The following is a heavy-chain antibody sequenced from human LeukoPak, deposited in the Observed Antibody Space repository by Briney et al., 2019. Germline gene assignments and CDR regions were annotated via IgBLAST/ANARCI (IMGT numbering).Heavy chain of an antibody. Sequence: PGGSLRLSCAASGFTFRTYGMHWVRQAPGKGLEWVAVISNDGSNKNYADSVKGRFAISRDNSKNTLYLQMNSLRAEDTAVYYCAKKVSGTYYEPPDNRGQGTLVTVSS. CDR2: ISNDGSNK. CDR3: AKKVSGTYYEPPDN. J-gene: IGHJ4*02. V-gene: IGHV3-30*18. CDR1: GFTFRTYG. D-gene: IGHD3-10*01.